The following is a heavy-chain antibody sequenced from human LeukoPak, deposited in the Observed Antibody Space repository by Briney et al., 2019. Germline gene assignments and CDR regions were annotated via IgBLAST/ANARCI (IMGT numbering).Heavy chain of an antibody. CDR1: GYTFTSYY. J-gene: IGHJ4*02. D-gene: IGHD3-22*01. Sequence: ASVKVPCKASGYTFTSYYMHWVRQAPGQGLEWMGIINPSGGSTSYAQKFQGRVTMTRDTSTSTVYMELSSLRSEDTAVYYCARDLAYYYDSSGYFDYWGQGTLVTVSS. CDR3: ARDLAYYYDSSGYFDY. CDR2: INPSGGST. V-gene: IGHV1-46*01.